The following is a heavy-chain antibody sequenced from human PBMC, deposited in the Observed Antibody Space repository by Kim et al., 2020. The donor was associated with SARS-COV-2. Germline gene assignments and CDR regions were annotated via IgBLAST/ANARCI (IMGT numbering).Heavy chain of an antibody. CDR2: VNHSGTT. J-gene: IGHJ4*02. V-gene: IGHV4-34*01. CDR1: GGSFTDYF. Sequence: SETLSLTCVVYGGSFTDYFWTWIRQPPGKGLEWIGEVNHSGTTNYNPSLRSRLTISEDSSSKKFSLKLSSLNVADTAVYYCARGGGMSGYYFDSWGQGTLVTVSS. D-gene: IGHD3-16*01. CDR3: ARGGGMSGYYFDS.